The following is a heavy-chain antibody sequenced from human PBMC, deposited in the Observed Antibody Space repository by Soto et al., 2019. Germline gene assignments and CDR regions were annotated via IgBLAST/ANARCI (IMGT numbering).Heavy chain of an antibody. Sequence: QVQLVQSGAEVKKPGASVKVSCKASGYTFTGYYMHWVRQAPGQGLEWMGWINPNSGGTNYAQKFQGRVTMTRDTSISTAYMELSRLRSDDTAVYYCARGRTLTTFRACWFDPWGQGPLVTVSS. D-gene: IGHD3-16*01. J-gene: IGHJ5*02. V-gene: IGHV1-2*02. CDR3: ARGRTLTTFRACWFDP. CDR2: INPNSGGT. CDR1: GYTFTGYY.